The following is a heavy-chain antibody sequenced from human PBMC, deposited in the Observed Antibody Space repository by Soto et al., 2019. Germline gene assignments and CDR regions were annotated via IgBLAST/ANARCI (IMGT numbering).Heavy chain of an antibody. CDR2: IYYSGST. J-gene: IGHJ6*02. CDR1: GGSISSYY. CDR3: ARDIMGTNYYYYGMDV. V-gene: IGHV4-59*01. D-gene: IGHD2-8*01. Sequence: QVQLQESGPGLVKPSETLSLTCTVSGGSISSYYWSWIRQPPGKGLEWIGYIYYSGSTNYNPSLKSRVTISVDKAKNQFSLKLSSVTAADTAVYYCARDIMGTNYYYYGMDVWGQGTTVTVSS.